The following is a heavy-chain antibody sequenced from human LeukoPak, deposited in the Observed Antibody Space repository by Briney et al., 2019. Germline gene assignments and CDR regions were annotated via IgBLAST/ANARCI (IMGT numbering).Heavy chain of an antibody. J-gene: IGHJ4*02. CDR1: GFTFSSYG. V-gene: IGHV3-33*01. Sequence: PGGSLRLSCAASGFTFSSYGMHWVRQAPGKGLDWVAVIWHDGGNKYYADYVKGRFTISRDNSKNTLYLQMNSLRAEDTAVYYCARDRGGYDSSGYFDYWGQGTLVTVSS. CDR3: ARDRGGYDSSGYFDY. CDR2: IWHDGGNK. D-gene: IGHD3-22*01.